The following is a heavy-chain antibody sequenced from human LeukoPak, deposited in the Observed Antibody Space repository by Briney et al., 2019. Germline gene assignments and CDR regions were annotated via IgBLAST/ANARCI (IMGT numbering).Heavy chain of an antibody. D-gene: IGHD3-22*01. CDR2: INPSGGST. Sequence: GASVKVSCKASGYTFTSYYMHWVRQAPGQGLEWMGIINPSGGSTSYAQKFQGRVTMTRDTSTSTVYMELSSLRSEDTAVYYCAREPYYYDSSGYQPDAFDIWGQGTMVTVSS. J-gene: IGHJ3*02. CDR3: AREPYYYDSSGYQPDAFDI. CDR1: GYTFTSYY. V-gene: IGHV1-46*01.